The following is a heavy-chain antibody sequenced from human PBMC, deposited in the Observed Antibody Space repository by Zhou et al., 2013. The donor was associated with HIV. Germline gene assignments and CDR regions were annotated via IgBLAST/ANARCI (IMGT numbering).Heavy chain of an antibody. CDR1: GGSISSGNYY. CDR3: AKKTESTLNWFFDL. D-gene: IGHD2-21*02. CDR2: IYASGST. J-gene: IGHJ2*01. Sequence: QVQLQESGPGLVKPSQTLSLTCAVSGGSISSGNYYWSWIRQPAGKGLEWIGRIYASGSTKYNPSLKSRVTISIDTSKNQFSLKLSSVTAADTAVYYCAKKTESTLNWFFDLWGRGTLVSVSS. V-gene: IGHV4-61*02.